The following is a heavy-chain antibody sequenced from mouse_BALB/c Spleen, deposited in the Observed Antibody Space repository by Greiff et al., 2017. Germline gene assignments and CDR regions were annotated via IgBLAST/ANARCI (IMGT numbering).Heavy chain of an antibody. D-gene: IGHD1-1*01. V-gene: IGHV1-54*01. CDR3: ARYYGVTSYYAMDY. Sequence: VQLQQSGAELVRPGTSVKVSCKASGYAFTNYLIEWVKQRPGQGLEWIGVINPGSGGTNYNEKFKGKATLTADKSSSTAYMQLSSLTSDDSAVYFCARYYGVTSYYAMDYWGQGTSVTVSS. J-gene: IGHJ4*01. CDR2: INPGSGGT. CDR1: GYAFTNYL.